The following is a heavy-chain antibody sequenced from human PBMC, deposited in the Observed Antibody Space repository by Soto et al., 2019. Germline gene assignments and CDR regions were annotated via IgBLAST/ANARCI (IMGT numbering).Heavy chain of an antibody. CDR2: IYYSGST. V-gene: IGHV4-39*01. J-gene: IGHJ4*02. CDR1: GGSISSGSYY. D-gene: IGHD6-6*01. CDR3: ARRSRVGAARNRYFDY. Sequence: SETLSLTCTVSGGSISSGSYYWGWIRQPPGKGLEWIGSIYYSGSTYYNPSLKSRVTISVDTSKNQFSLKPSSVTAADTAVYYCARRSRVGAARNRYFDYWGQGTLVTVS.